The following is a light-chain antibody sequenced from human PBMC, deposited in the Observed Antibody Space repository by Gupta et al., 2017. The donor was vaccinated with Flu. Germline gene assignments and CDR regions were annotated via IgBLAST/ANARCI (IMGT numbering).Light chain of an antibody. CDR3: QVWDSSTVV. Sequence: SYELTQPLSVSVALGQTARITCGGNNIGSKNVHGYQQKPGQAPVLVIYRDSNRPAGIPERFSGSNSGNTATLTISRAQAGDEDDYYCQVWDSSTVVFGGGTKLTVL. CDR2: RDS. J-gene: IGLJ2*01. CDR1: NIGSKN. V-gene: IGLV3-9*01.